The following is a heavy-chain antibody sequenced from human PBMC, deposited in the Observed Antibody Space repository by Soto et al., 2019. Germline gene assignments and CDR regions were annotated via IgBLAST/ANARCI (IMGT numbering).Heavy chain of an antibody. Sequence: GGSLRLSCAASGFTFSSYEMNWVRQAPGKGLEWVSYISSSGSTIYYADSVKGRFTISRDNAKNSLYLQMNSLRAEDTAVYYCASRARRDGFDYWGQGTLVTVSS. CDR1: GFTFSSYE. J-gene: IGHJ4*02. D-gene: IGHD6-6*01. CDR3: ASRARRDGFDY. CDR2: ISSSGSTI. V-gene: IGHV3-48*03.